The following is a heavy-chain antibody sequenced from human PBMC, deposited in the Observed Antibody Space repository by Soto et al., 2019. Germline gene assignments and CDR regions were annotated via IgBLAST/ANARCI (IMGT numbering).Heavy chain of an antibody. Sequence: ASVKVSCKASGYTFTGYYMHWVRQAPGQGLEWMGWINPNSGGTNYAQKFQGWVTMTRDTSISTAYMELSRLRSDDTAVYYCARGPRFWGAPPNVDYWGQGTLVTVSS. V-gene: IGHV1-2*04. D-gene: IGHD3-16*01. CDR1: GYTFTGYY. CDR2: INPNSGGT. CDR3: ARGPRFWGAPPNVDY. J-gene: IGHJ4*02.